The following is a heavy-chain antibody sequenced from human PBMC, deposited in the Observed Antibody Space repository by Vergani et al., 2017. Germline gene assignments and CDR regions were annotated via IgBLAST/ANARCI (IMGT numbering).Heavy chain of an antibody. CDR3: AGEKYDFWSGYSGGDY. CDR1: GGSISSGSYY. D-gene: IGHD3-3*01. Sequence: QVQLQESGPGLVKPSQTLSLTCTVSGGSISSGSYYWSWIRQPAGKGLEWIGRIYTSESTNYNPSLKSRVTMSVDTSKNQFSLKLSSVTAADTAVYYCAGEKYDFWSGYSGGDYWGQGTLVTVSS. V-gene: IGHV4-61*02. J-gene: IGHJ4*02. CDR2: IYTSEST.